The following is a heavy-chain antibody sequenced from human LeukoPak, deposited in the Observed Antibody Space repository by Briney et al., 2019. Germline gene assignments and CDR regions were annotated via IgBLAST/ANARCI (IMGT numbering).Heavy chain of an antibody. CDR2: IYHSGST. J-gene: IGHJ6*03. Sequence: GSLRLSCAASGFTFSSYSMNWVRQPPGKGLEWIGEIYHSGSTNYNPSLTTRVTISVDKSNNQFSLRLSSVTAADTAVYYCARNGNYCIDVWGKGTTVTVSS. CDR1: GFTFSSYSM. CDR3: ARNGNYCIDV. D-gene: IGHD2-8*01. V-gene: IGHV4-4*02.